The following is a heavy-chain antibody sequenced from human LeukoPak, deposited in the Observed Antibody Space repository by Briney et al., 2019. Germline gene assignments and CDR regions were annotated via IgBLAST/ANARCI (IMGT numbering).Heavy chain of an antibody. CDR3: ARCGYSGYGSFDY. CDR2: ISSSSSYI. J-gene: IGHJ4*02. Sequence: GGSLRLSCAASGFTFSSYSMNWVRQAPGKGLEWVSSISSSSSYIYYADSVKGRFTISRDNAKNSLYLQMNSLRAEDTAVYYCARCGYSGYGSFDYWGQGTLVTVSS. CDR1: GFTFSSYS. D-gene: IGHD5-12*01. V-gene: IGHV3-21*01.